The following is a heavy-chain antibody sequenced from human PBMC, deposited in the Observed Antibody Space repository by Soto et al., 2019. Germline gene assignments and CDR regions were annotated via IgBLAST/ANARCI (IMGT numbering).Heavy chain of an antibody. CDR2: IRPDGREK. D-gene: IGHD3-3*01. J-gene: IGHJ5*02. V-gene: IGHV3-7*03. CDR1: GFSFSDYW. CDR3: AKGGLRSGTYNGWLDT. Sequence: GGSLRLSCVASGFSFSDYWMTWVRQAPGKGLEWVANIRPDGREKYYVDSVKGRFTISRDNAKNSLFLQMNTVRGEDTAVYFCAKGGLRSGTYNGWLDTWGQGTLVTVSS.